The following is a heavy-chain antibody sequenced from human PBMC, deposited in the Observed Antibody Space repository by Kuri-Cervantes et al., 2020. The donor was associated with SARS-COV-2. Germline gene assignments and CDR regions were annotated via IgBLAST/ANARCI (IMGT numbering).Heavy chain of an antibody. CDR1: GFTFSSYA. V-gene: IGHV3-23*03. CDR3: AKELGEVVD. Sequence: GESLKISCAASGFTFSSYAMSWVRQAPGKGLEWVSVICGGGSSTYYADSVKGRFTISRDNSKNTLYLQMNSLRADDTAVYYCAKELGEVVDWGQGTLVTVSS. D-gene: IGHD2-21*01. J-gene: IGHJ4*02. CDR2: ICGGGSST.